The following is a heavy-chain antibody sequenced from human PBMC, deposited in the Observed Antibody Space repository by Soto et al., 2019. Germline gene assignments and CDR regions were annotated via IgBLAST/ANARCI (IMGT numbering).Heavy chain of an antibody. D-gene: IGHD5-12*01. J-gene: IGHJ4*02. CDR2: IFWDDDK. V-gene: IGHV2-5*02. CDR3: AHRSRGYAYYFDQ. Sequence: QITLKESGPALVRPTQTLTLTCSFSRFSLTTRGVAVGWIRQPPGKALEWLALIFWDDDKWYSPSLRSRLTIPQDTSKNQVVLTMTNMDPVDTATYYCAHRSRGYAYYFDQWGQGTLVTVSS. CDR1: RFSLTTRGVA.